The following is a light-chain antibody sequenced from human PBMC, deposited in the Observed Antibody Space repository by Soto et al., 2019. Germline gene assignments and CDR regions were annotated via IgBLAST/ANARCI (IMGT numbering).Light chain of an antibody. V-gene: IGKV1-5*01. CDR2: AAS. CDR3: QHMRT. J-gene: IGKJ1*01. CDR1: QSISSW. Sequence: DIQMTQSPSSLSASLGDRVTITCRASQSISSWLAWYQQKPGKAPKLLMYAASNLQTGVPSRFSGSGFGTEFSLTISSLQPDDFGSYYCQHMRTFGQGTKVDIK.